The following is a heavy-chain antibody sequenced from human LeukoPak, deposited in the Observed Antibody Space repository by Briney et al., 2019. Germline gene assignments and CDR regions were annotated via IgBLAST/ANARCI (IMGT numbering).Heavy chain of an antibody. CDR1: GFTFSSYW. D-gene: IGHD3-22*01. Sequence: PGGSLRLSCAVSGFTFSSYWMNWVRQAPGKGLEWVASIRQDGGEKSYVDSVKGRFTISRDNAKNTLYLQMNSLRAEDTAVYYCARSKGDSSGYYYHYFDYWGQGTLVTVSS. J-gene: IGHJ4*02. CDR3: ARSKGDSSGYYYHYFDY. CDR2: IRQDGGEK. V-gene: IGHV3-7*01.